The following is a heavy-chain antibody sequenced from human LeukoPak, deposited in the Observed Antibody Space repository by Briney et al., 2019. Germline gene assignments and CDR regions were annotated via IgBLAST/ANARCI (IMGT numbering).Heavy chain of an antibody. Sequence: ASVKVSCKASGYTFISYAMYWVRQAPGQRLEWMGWINAGNGDTKYSQKFQGRVTITRDTSASTAYMELGSLRSEDTAVYYCARGAAMALLDYWGQGTLVTVSS. J-gene: IGHJ4*02. CDR3: ARGAAMALLDY. CDR2: INAGNGDT. CDR1: GYTFISYA. D-gene: IGHD5-18*01. V-gene: IGHV1-3*01.